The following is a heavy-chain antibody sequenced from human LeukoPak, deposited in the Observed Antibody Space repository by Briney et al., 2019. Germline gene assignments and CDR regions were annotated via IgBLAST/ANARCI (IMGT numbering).Heavy chain of an antibody. V-gene: IGHV3-53*01. CDR1: GFAFSSYW. CDR3: ARRAGEYSHPYDY. D-gene: IGHD4-17*01. J-gene: IGHJ4*02. CDR2: IYSGGNT. Sequence: PGGSLRLSCVASGFAFSSYWMTWVRQAPGKGLEWVSFIYSGGNTHYSDSVKGRFTISRDNSKNTLYLQMNSLRADDTAVYYCARRAGEYSHPYDYWGQGTLVTVSS.